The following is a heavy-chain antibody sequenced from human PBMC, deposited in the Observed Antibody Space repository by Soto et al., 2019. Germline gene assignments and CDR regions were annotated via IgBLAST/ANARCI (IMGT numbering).Heavy chain of an antibody. V-gene: IGHV4-31*03. Sequence: PSETLSLTCTVSGGSISSGGYYWSWIRQHPGKGLEWIGYIYYSGSTYYNPSLKSRVTISVDTSKNQFSLKLSSVTAADTAVYYCARTTYYDFWSGYFSSRTYYFDYWGQGTLVTVPQ. D-gene: IGHD3-3*01. CDR3: ARTTYYDFWSGYFSSRTYYFDY. J-gene: IGHJ4*02. CDR1: GGSISSGGYY. CDR2: IYYSGST.